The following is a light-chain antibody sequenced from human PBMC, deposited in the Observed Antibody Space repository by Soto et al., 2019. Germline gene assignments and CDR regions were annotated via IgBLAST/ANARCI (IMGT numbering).Light chain of an antibody. V-gene: IGKV3-20*01. Sequence: EIVLTQSPGTLSLSPGERATLSCRASQSVSRSLLAWYQQKPGQAPRLLIYGASTRATGIADRFSGSGSGTDFPLTISRLEPEDCAVYYCQQYGKPPPYSFGQGNKLEIK. CDR2: GAS. CDR1: QSVSRSL. CDR3: QQYGKPPPYS. J-gene: IGKJ2*03.